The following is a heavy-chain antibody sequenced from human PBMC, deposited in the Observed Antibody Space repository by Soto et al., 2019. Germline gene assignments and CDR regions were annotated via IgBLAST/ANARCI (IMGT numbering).Heavy chain of an antibody. CDR3: ARTTRGSADY. V-gene: IGHV3-48*03. CDR2: INSINTM. Sequence: GGSLRLSCEASGFTFSTYEMNWVRQAPGKGLECVSYINSINTMFYTDSVKGRFTISRDNAKNSLYLQMNSLRAEDTAVYYCARTTRGSADYWGQGTLVTVSP. CDR1: GFTFSTYE. J-gene: IGHJ4*02. D-gene: IGHD3-10*01.